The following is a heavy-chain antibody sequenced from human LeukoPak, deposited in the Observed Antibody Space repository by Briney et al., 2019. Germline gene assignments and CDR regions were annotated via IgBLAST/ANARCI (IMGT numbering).Heavy chain of an antibody. CDR2: ISGSGGST. D-gene: IGHD3-10*01. J-gene: IGHJ4*02. V-gene: IGHV3-23*01. CDR3: ARSTRITMVRGAMPVLDY. Sequence: PGGSLRLSCAASGVTFSSYAMSWVRHAPGKGLEWVSAISGSGGSTYYADSAKGRFTSSRDNSKNTLYLQMNSLRAEDTAVYYCARSTRITMVRGAMPVLDYWGQGTLVTVSS. CDR1: GVTFSSYA.